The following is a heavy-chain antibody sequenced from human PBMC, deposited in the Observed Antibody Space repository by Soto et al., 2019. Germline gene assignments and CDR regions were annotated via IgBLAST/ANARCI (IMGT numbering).Heavy chain of an antibody. CDR1: GSTFSCYW. Sequence: GGSLRLSCAAAGSTFSCYWMHWVRQAPGKGLVWVSRIDGDGSRTNYADSVKGRFTISRDNAKNTLYLQMNSLRAEDTAVYYCARELASYNDYWGQGTLVTVSS. D-gene: IGHD1-1*01. CDR3: ARELASYNDY. CDR2: IDGDGSRT. V-gene: IGHV3-74*01. J-gene: IGHJ4*02.